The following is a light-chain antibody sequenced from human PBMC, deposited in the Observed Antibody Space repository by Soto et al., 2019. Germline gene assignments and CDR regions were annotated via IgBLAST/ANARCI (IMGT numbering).Light chain of an antibody. Sequence: SVLTQPASVSGSPGQSITISCTGTSSDVGSYNLVSWCQQHPGKAPKLMIYEGSKRPSGVSNRFSGSKSGNTASLTISGLQAEDEADYYCCSYAGSGTWVFGGGTKVTVL. CDR2: EGS. CDR3: CSYAGSGTWV. J-gene: IGLJ3*02. CDR1: SSDVGSYNL. V-gene: IGLV2-23*01.